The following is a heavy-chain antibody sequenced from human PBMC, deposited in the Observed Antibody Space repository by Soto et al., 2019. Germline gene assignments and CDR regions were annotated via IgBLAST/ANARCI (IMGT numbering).Heavy chain of an antibody. J-gene: IGHJ4*02. CDR1: GFTFSSYA. D-gene: IGHD2-2*01. V-gene: IGHV3-23*01. Sequence: GGSLKLSCAASGFTFSSYAMSWVRQAPGKGLEWVSAISGSGGSTYYADSVKGRFTISRDNSKNTLYLQMNSLRAEDTAVYYCAKWQLGYCSSTSCPLDYWGQGTLVTVSS. CDR2: ISGSGGST. CDR3: AKWQLGYCSSTSCPLDY.